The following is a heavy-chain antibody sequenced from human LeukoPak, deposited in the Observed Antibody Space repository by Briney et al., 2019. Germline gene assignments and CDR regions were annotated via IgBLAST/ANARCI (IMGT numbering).Heavy chain of an antibody. CDR2: IKSKTDGGTT. CDR3: TTDFNIVVVTAIDY. Sequence: GGSLRLSCAASGFTFSNAWMSWVRQAPGKGLEWVGRIKSKTDGGTTDYAAPVKGRFTISRDDSKNTLYLQMNSLKTEDTAVYYCTTDFNIVVVTAIDYWGQGTLVTVSS. V-gene: IGHV3-15*01. CDR1: GFTFSNAW. J-gene: IGHJ4*02. D-gene: IGHD2-21*02.